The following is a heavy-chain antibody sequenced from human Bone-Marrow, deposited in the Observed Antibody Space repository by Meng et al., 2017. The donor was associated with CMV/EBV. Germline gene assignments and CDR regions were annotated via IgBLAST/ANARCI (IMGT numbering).Heavy chain of an antibody. CDR3: ARGGAVAGREAD. CDR1: GGSISSGYY. Sequence: SEPLSLTCTVSGGSISSGYYWGWIRQPPGKGLEWIGSIYHSGSTYYNPSLKSRVTISVDTSKNQFSLKLSSVTAADTAVYYCARGGAVAGREADWGQGTLVTVSS. CDR2: IYHSGST. J-gene: IGHJ4*02. D-gene: IGHD6-19*01. V-gene: IGHV4-38-2*02.